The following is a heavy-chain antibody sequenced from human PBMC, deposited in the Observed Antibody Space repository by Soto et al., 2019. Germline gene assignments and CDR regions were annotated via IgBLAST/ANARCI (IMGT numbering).Heavy chain of an antibody. V-gene: IGHV3-11*05. Sequence: QVQLVESGGGLVKPGGSLRLSCAASGFTFSDYYMSWIRQAPGKGLEWVSYISSSSSYTNYAGSVKGRFTISRDNAKNSLYLQMNSLRAEDTDVNYCARDHHGYIGYDYADYWGQGTQVTVSS. CDR2: ISSSSSYT. CDR3: ARDHHGYIGYDYADY. J-gene: IGHJ4*02. CDR1: GFTFSDYY. D-gene: IGHD5-12*01.